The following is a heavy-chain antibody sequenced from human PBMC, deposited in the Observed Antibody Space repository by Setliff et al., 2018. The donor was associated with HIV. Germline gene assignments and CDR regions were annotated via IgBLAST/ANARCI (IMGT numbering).Heavy chain of an antibody. J-gene: IGHJ5*02. Sequence: SVPVSFKASGYMLSGFHMHWVRQAAGQGLDGMGRLNPNSGGTNYAQKFQGRVTMTRDTSINTAYMELARLRSDAPAVYCWAKGGTGSSGRGGWLEPWGQGNLVTVSS. CDR1: GYMLSGFH. D-gene: IGHD6-13*01. CDR3: AKGGTGSSGRGGWLEP. V-gene: IGHV1-2*06. CDR2: LNPNSGGT.